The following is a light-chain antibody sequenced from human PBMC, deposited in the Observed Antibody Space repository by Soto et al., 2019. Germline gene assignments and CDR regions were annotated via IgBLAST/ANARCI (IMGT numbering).Light chain of an antibody. CDR2: NDH. V-gene: IGLV1-44*01. Sequence: QSVLTQPPSASGTPGQGVTISCSGSSSNIGTNTVRWYRQLPGTAPKVLIYNDHERPSGVPDRFSGSKSGTSASLAISVLQSEDEADYYCAAWDDSFWVFGGGTKLTVL. J-gene: IGLJ3*02. CDR3: AAWDDSFWV. CDR1: SSNIGTNT.